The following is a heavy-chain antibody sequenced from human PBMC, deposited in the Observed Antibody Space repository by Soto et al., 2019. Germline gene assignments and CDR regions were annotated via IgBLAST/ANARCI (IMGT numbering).Heavy chain of an antibody. CDR1: GGSFSGYY. V-gene: IGHV4-34*01. Sequence: SETLSLTCAVYGGSFSGYYWSWIRQPPGKGLEWIGEINHSGSTNYNPSLKSRVTISVDTSKNQFSLKLSSVTAADTAVYYCQTVMYRGSYSTHHWGQGTLVTVSS. D-gene: IGHD1-26*01. J-gene: IGHJ4*02. CDR2: INHSGST. CDR3: QTVMYRGSYSTHH.